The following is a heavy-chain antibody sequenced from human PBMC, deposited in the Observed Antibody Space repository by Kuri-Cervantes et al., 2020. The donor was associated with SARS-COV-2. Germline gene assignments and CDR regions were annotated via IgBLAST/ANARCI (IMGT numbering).Heavy chain of an antibody. CDR1: GGSISSHY. J-gene: IGHJ4*02. D-gene: IGHD7-27*01. Sequence: ESLKISCTVSGGSISSHYWSWIRQPPGKGLEWIGYIYYSGSTNYNPSLKSRVTISVDTSKNQFSLKLSSVTAADTAVYYCARQGALSWGYYFDYWGQGTLVTVSS. CDR2: IYYSGST. V-gene: IGHV4-59*11. CDR3: ARQGALSWGYYFDY.